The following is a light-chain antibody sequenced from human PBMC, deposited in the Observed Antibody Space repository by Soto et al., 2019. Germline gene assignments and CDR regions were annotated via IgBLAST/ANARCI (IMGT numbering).Light chain of an antibody. Sequence: DIQMTQSPSSLSASVGDRVTITCRASQGISTYLAWYQQKPWKVPKLLIYAASTLQSGVPSRFSGSGSGTDFTLTISSLQPEDVATYYCQKDNSAPWTFGQGTKVEIK. CDR3: QKDNSAPWT. CDR1: QGISTY. J-gene: IGKJ1*01. V-gene: IGKV1-27*01. CDR2: AAS.